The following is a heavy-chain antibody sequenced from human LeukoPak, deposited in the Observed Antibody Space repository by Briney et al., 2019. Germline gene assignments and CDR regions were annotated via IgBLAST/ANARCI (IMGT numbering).Heavy chain of an antibody. CDR2: ISDSGGST. V-gene: IGHV3-64D*09. J-gene: IGHJ6*02. CDR1: GFPFSSYX. CDR3: VRGYSFGPYGMDV. Sequence: GGSLRLSCSASGFPFSSYXMXWVRQAXGXXXXXXSAISDSGGSTYYADSVXGXFTXSRDNSKNTLYLQMSSLRAEDTAVYFCVRGYSFGPYGMDVWGQGTTVTVSS. D-gene: IGHD2-15*01.